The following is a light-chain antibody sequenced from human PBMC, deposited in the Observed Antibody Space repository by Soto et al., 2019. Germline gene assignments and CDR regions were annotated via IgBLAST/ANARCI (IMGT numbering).Light chain of an antibody. CDR2: DTS. Sequence: DVQMTQSPSAMSASVGDRVTITCRASQDISRLVAWFQQKPGKAPERLIYDTSTLQVGVPSRFSGGGSGTEFTLAISGLQPEDFATYYCLQHNSYPRTFGQGTKVDIK. CDR3: LQHNSYPRT. CDR1: QDISRL. J-gene: IGKJ1*01. V-gene: IGKV1-17*03.